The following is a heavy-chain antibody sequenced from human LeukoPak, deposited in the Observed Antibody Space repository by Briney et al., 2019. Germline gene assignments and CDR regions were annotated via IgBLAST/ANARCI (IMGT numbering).Heavy chain of an antibody. V-gene: IGHV1-69*05. CDR2: IIPIFGTA. D-gene: IGHD5-18*01. CDR1: GGTFSSYA. J-gene: IGHJ4*02. Sequence: SVKVSCKASGGTFSSYAISWVRQAPGQGLEWMGGIIPIFGTANYAQKFQGRVTITTDESTSTAYMELSSLRSEDTAVYYCARDRERGYSYGYWDYWSQGTLVTVSS. CDR3: ARDRERGYSYGYWDY.